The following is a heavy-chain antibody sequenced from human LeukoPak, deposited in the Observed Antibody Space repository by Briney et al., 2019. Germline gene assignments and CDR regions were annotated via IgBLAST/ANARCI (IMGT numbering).Heavy chain of an antibody. V-gene: IGHV4-34*01. J-gene: IGHJ3*01. D-gene: IGHD6-6*01. Sequence: SETLSLTCAVYGVSFRGYWRSWIRQPPGKGLEWIGEINHSGSTNYNSSLKSRVTISVDTSKSQFSLELSSVTAADTAFYYCAKVYSSSSRDAFDVWGQGTLVAVSS. CDR3: AKVYSSSSRDAFDV. CDR1: GVSFRGYW. CDR2: INHSGST.